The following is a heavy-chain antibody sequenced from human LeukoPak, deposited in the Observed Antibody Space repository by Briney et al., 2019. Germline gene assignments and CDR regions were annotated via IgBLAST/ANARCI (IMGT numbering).Heavy chain of an antibody. CDR3: ARGGAGWYVSVFDP. Sequence: SQTLSLTCAISGDSVSNNGASWNWIRQSPSRGLEWLGRTYYRTRWYFDYAVSVRSRATINPDTSKNQFSLQLDSVTPEDTAVYYCARGGAGWYVSVFDPWGQGTLVAVSS. D-gene: IGHD6-19*01. CDR1: GDSVSNNGAS. J-gene: IGHJ5*02. CDR2: TYYRTRWYF. V-gene: IGHV6-1*01.